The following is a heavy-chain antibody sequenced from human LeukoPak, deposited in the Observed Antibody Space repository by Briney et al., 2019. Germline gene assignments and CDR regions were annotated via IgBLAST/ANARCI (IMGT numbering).Heavy chain of an antibody. CDR1: GYTFTGYY. J-gene: IGHJ6*03. D-gene: IGHD6-6*01. Sequence: SVKVSCKASGYTFTGYYMHWVRQAPGQGLEWMGGIIPIFGTANYAQKFQGRVTITTDESTSTAYMELSSLRSEDTAVYYCAREARAGYSSSSRTEDYYYYYYMDVWGKGTTVTVSS. V-gene: IGHV1-69*05. CDR3: AREARAGYSSSSRTEDYYYYYYMDV. CDR2: IIPIFGTA.